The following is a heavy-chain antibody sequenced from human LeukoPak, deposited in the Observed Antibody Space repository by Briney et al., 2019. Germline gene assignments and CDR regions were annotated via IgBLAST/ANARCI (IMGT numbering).Heavy chain of an antibody. CDR1: GFIFSSYT. V-gene: IGHV3-48*01. Sequence: GGSLRLSCAASGFIFSSYTMNWVRQAPGKGLEWVSYISNSGSALNYADSVKGRFTISRDNAKNSLYLQMNSLRAEDTAVYYCARPAPGTYSTFAYWGPGTLVTVSS. D-gene: IGHD6-13*01. CDR2: ISNSGSAL. J-gene: IGHJ4*02. CDR3: ARPAPGTYSTFAY.